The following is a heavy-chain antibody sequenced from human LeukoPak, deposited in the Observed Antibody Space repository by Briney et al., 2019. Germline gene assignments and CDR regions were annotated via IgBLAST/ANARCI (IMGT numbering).Heavy chain of an antibody. J-gene: IGHJ4*02. D-gene: IGHD3-10*01. CDR1: GGSISSYY. Sequence: PSETLSLTCTVSGGSISSYYRSWIRQPAGKGLEWIGRIYTSGSTNYNPSLKSRVTMSVDTSKNQFSLKLSSVTAADTAVYYCATSAAYYGSGSYYKFDYWGQGTLVTVSS. CDR3: ATSAAYYGSGSYYKFDY. V-gene: IGHV4-4*07. CDR2: IYTSGST.